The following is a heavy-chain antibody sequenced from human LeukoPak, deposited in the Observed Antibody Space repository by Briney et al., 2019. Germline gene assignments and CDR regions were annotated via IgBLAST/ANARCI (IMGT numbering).Heavy chain of an antibody. Sequence: PGGSLRLSCAASGFTFSSYAMSWVRQAPGKGLEWVSAISGSGGSTYYADSVKGRFTISRDNSKNTLYLQMNSLRAEDTAVYYCARGANTYYDFWSGLTPPNWFDPWGQGTLVTVSS. CDR3: ARGANTYYDFWSGLTPPNWFDP. J-gene: IGHJ5*02. CDR1: GFTFSSYA. V-gene: IGHV3-23*01. CDR2: ISGSGGST. D-gene: IGHD3-3*01.